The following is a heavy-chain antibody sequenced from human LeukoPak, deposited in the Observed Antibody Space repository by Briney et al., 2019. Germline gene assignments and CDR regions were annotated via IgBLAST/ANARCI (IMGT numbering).Heavy chain of an antibody. CDR1: GGSMSSYY. V-gene: IGHV4-59*01. J-gene: IGHJ4*02. D-gene: IGHD4-11*01. Sequence: SETLSLTCAVSGGSMSSYYWSWIREPPGKGLEWIGYIYYSGSTNYNPSLKSRVTISVDTSKNQFSLKLSSVTAADTAVYYCARLRGNYFPDYWGQGTLVTVSS. CDR3: ARLRGNYFPDY. CDR2: IYYSGST.